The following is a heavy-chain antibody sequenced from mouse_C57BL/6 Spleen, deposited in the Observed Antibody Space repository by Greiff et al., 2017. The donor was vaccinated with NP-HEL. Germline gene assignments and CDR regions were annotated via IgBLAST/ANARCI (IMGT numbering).Heavy chain of an antibody. CDR2: ISSGGSYT. V-gene: IGHV5-6*01. D-gene: IGHD1-1*01. CDR1: GFTFSSYG. Sequence: QAVESWVAVVPPFCSLKLSCAASGFTFSSYGMSWVRQTPDKRLEWVATISSGGSYTYYPDSVKGRFTISRDNAKNTLYLQMSSLKSEDTAMYYCARITTVVATGSWYFDVWGTGTTVTVSS. J-gene: IGHJ1*03. CDR3: ARITTVVATGSWYFDV.